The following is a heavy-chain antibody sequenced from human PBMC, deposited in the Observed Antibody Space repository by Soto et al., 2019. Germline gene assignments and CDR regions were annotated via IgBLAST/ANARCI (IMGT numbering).Heavy chain of an antibody. J-gene: IGHJ4*02. CDR3: SRDVVVGAKALNY. D-gene: IGHD2-15*01. Sequence: EVQLVESGGGLVQPGGSLRLSCAASGFTFSNYWMTWVRQAPGKGLEWVANIKEDGSEKHYVDSVKGRFTISRDNAKNSLYLQINSLRVEDTAVYFCSRDVVVGAKALNYCGQGALVTVSS. V-gene: IGHV3-7*01. CDR1: GFTFSNYW. CDR2: IKEDGSEK.